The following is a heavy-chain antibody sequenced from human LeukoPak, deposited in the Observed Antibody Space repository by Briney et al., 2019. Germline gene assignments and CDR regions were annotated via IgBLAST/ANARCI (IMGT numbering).Heavy chain of an antibody. Sequence: GGSLRLSCAASGFTVSSNYMSWVRQAPGKGLEWVSVIYSGGSTYYADSVKGRFTISRDNSKNTLYLQMNSLRVEDTAVYYCAKDLSFMTTVTTYFDYWGQGTLVTVSS. J-gene: IGHJ4*02. CDR3: AKDLSFMTTVTTYFDY. CDR2: IYSGGST. CDR1: GFTVSSNY. D-gene: IGHD4-17*01. V-gene: IGHV3-66*01.